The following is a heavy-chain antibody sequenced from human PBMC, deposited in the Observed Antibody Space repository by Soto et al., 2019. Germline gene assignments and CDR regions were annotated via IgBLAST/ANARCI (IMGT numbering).Heavy chain of an antibody. Sequence: ASVKVSCKASGYTFTSCGISWVRQAPGQGLEWMGWISAYNGNTNYAQKLQGRVTMTTDTSTSTAYMELRSLRSDDTAVYYCARVTLAPYYYYGMDVWGQGTTVTVSS. CDR1: GYTFTSCG. V-gene: IGHV1-18*04. D-gene: IGHD3-16*01. CDR2: ISAYNGNT. J-gene: IGHJ6*02. CDR3: ARVTLAPYYYYGMDV.